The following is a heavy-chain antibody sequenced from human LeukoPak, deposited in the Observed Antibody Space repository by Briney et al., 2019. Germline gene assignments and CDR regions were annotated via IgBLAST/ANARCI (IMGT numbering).Heavy chain of an antibody. Sequence: HTGGSLRLSCEASGFTFSSYWMHWVRQAPGKGLVWVSRINSDGSSTGYADSVKGRFTISRDNAKNTLYLQMNSLRAEDTAVYYCARAARACGSTSCFDYWGQGTLVTVSS. D-gene: IGHD2-2*01. CDR3: ARAARACGSTSCFDY. V-gene: IGHV3-74*01. J-gene: IGHJ4*02. CDR1: GFTFSSYW. CDR2: INSDGSST.